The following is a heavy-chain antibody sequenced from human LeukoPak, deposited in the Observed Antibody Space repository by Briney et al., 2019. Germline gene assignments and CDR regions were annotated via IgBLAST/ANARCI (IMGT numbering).Heavy chain of an antibody. CDR3: AKVRNDYFDTVDY. Sequence: GGSLRLSCAASGFTFSTCGMHWVRQAPGKGLEWVAVILSDGSNKYYADSVKGRFTISRDNSKNALFLQMNSLRTEDTAVYYCAKVRNDYFDTVDYWGQGTLVTVSS. D-gene: IGHD3-16*01. J-gene: IGHJ4*02. CDR1: GFTFSTCG. CDR2: ILSDGSNK. V-gene: IGHV3-30*18.